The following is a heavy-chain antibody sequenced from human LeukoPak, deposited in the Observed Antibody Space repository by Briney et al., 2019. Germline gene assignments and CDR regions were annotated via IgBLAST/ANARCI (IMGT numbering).Heavy chain of an antibody. D-gene: IGHD6-13*01. V-gene: IGHV3-23*01. CDR3: AELNRGAAAGTYADY. J-gene: IGHJ4*02. CDR1: GFTFSSYA. Sequence: GGSLRLSCAASGFTFSSYAMSWVRQAPGKGLEWVSAISGSGGSTYYADSVKGRFTISRDNSKNTLYLQMNSLRAEDTAVYYCAELNRGAAAGTYADYWGQGTLVTVSS. CDR2: ISGSGGST.